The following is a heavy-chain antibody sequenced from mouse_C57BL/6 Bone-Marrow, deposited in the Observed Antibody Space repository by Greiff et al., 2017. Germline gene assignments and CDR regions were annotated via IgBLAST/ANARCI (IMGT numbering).Heavy chain of an antibody. V-gene: IGHV14-4*01. D-gene: IGHD2-5*01. Sequence: EVQLQQSGAELVRPGASVKLSCTASGFNITDDYMHWVKQRPEQGLEWIGLIDPENGDTEYASKFQGKATITADTSSNTAYLQLCSLPSGDTAVYYCAKGYDSNYVLFDYWGQGTTRTVSS. CDR1: GFNITDDY. CDR3: AKGYDSNYVLFDY. CDR2: IDPENGDT. J-gene: IGHJ2*01.